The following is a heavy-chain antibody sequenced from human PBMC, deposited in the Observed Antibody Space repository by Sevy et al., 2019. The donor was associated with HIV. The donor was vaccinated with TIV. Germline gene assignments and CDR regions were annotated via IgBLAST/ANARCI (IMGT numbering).Heavy chain of an antibody. CDR2: ISDDGNNK. V-gene: IGHV3-30*04. J-gene: IGHJ4*02. D-gene: IGHD3-22*01. Sequence: GGSLRLSCTASGFTFSTYAMYWVRQAPGKGLEWVAVISDDGNNKEYADSVKGRFTVSRDNSKNTLYLQMYSLRAEDTALYYCASHYYDTTGYYYPLDYWGQGTLVTVSS. CDR1: GFTFSTYA. CDR3: ASHYYDTTGYYYPLDY.